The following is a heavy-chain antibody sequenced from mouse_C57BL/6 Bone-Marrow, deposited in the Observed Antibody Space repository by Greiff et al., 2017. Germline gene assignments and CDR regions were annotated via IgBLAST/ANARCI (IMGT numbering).Heavy chain of an antibody. CDR1: GFNIKDYY. D-gene: IGHD2-13*01. V-gene: IGHV14-2*01. Sequence: EVQLQQSGAELVKPGASVKLSCTASGFNIKDYYMHWVKQRTEQGLEWIGRIDPEDGETKDAPKFQGKATITADTSSNTAYMQLSSLTSEDTAVYYCARDGDRAYWVQGTLVTVSA. CDR3: ARDGDRAY. J-gene: IGHJ3*01. CDR2: IDPEDGET.